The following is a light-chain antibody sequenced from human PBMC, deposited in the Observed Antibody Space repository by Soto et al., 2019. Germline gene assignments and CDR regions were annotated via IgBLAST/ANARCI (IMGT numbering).Light chain of an antibody. CDR2: AVS. V-gene: IGKV1-39*01. Sequence: DIQLIQSPSSLSASVGDRVTFTCHTSQRVSSYLNWYQQKPGKAPKLLINAVSTLHSGVPSRFSGSGSETDFTLTISSLQPEDSGTYYCQQSYTTPSWTFGQGTKVEI. CDR3: QQSYTTPSWT. J-gene: IGKJ1*01. CDR1: QRVSSY.